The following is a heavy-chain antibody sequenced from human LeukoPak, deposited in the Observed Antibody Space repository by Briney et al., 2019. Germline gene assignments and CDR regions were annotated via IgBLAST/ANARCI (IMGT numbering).Heavy chain of an antibody. CDR3: ARGPAGYN. D-gene: IGHD1-1*01. J-gene: IGHJ4*02. CDR1: GFTVSSNH. Sequence: SGGSLRLSCAASGFTVSSNHMSWVRQAPGKGLEWVSVIYSGGSTDYADSVKGRLTISRDNLKNTLYLQMNSLRAEDTAVYYCARGPAGYNWGQGTLVTFSS. CDR2: IYSGGST. V-gene: IGHV3-53*01.